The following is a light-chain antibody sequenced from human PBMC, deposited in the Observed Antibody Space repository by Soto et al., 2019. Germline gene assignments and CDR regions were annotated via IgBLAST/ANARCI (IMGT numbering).Light chain of an antibody. V-gene: IGKV3-20*01. Sequence: EIVLTQSPGTLSLSPGERATLSCRASQSVSSTFLAWYQQKPGQAPRLLIYGASSRATGIPDRFGGSRSGTDFTLTISRLEPEDFALYYCQQYGNSPLYTFGQGTRLEIK. CDR3: QQYGNSPLYT. J-gene: IGKJ2*01. CDR2: GAS. CDR1: QSVSSTF.